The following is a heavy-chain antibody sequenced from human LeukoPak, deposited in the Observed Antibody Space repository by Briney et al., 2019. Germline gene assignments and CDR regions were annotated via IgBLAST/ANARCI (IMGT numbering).Heavy chain of an antibody. D-gene: IGHD3-3*01. J-gene: IGHJ4*02. Sequence: GESLKLSCAASGFTFSSYMMTWARQAPGKGLECVANIKPDGGEKFYVDSVRGRFTISRDNPKNSLYLQMNSLRAEDTAVYYCASRSLWSCIPEYWGQGTLVIVSS. CDR1: GFTFSSYM. V-gene: IGHV3-7*01. CDR3: ASRSLWSCIPEY. CDR2: IKPDGGEK.